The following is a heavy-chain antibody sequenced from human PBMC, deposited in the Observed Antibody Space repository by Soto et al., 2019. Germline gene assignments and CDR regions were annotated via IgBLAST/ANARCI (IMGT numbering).Heavy chain of an antibody. CDR2: INHSGST. D-gene: IGHD3-9*01. CDR3: ATDILAGKLGY. Sequence: SETLSLTCAVYGGSFSGYYWSWIRQPPGKGLEWIGEINHSGSTNYNPSLKSRVTISVDTSKNQFSLKLSSVTAADTAVYYCATDILAGKLGYWGQGTLVTVSS. J-gene: IGHJ4*02. CDR1: GGSFSGYY. V-gene: IGHV4-34*01.